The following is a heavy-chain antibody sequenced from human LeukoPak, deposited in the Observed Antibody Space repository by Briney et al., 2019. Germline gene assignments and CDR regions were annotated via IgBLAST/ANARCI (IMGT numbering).Heavy chain of an antibody. Sequence: PGGSLRLSCAASGFTVSSNYMSWVRQAPGKGLEWVSVIYSGGSTYYADSVKGRFTISRDNSKNTLYLQMNCLRAEDTAVYYCASSSSYDLNFDYWGQGTLVTVSS. J-gene: IGHJ4*02. CDR3: ASSSSYDLNFDY. CDR1: GFTVSSNY. D-gene: IGHD2-2*01. V-gene: IGHV3-53*01. CDR2: IYSGGST.